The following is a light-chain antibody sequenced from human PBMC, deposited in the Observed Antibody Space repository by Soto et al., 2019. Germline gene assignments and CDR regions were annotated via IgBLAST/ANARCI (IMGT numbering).Light chain of an antibody. CDR2: GAS. V-gene: IGKV3-15*01. J-gene: IGKJ4*01. Sequence: EIVMTQSPATLSVSPGERATLSCRASQSVRSNLAWHQQKPGQAPRLLIYGASTRATGIPARLSGSGSGTEFTLTISSLQSEDCAIYYCQQYHTWPITFGGGTKVDIK. CDR3: QQYHTWPIT. CDR1: QSVRSN.